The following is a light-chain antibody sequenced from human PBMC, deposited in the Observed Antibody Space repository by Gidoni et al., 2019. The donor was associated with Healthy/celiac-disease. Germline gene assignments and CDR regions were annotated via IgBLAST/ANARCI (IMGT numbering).Light chain of an antibody. CDR3: QQYDNLPLT. Sequence: DIQMTQSPSSLSASVGDRVTITCLASQDISNYLNWYQQKPGKAPKLLIYDASNLETGVPSRFSGSGCGTDFTFTISSLQPEDIATYYCQQYDNLPLTFGGGTKVEIK. CDR1: QDISNY. J-gene: IGKJ4*01. V-gene: IGKV1-33*01. CDR2: DAS.